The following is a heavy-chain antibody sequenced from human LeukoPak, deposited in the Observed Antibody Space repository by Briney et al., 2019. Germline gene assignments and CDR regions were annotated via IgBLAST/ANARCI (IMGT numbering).Heavy chain of an antibody. CDR2: IKQDGSAK. CDR3: ARDGPSVGIDF. J-gene: IGHJ4*02. CDR1: GFTFISHR. V-gene: IGHV3-7*01. Sequence: QAGGFLRLSCAASGFTFISHRMSWVRQAPGKGLEWVANIKQDGSAKYYVDSVRGRFTISRDNAKTSLYLQMNSLRAEDTAVYYCARDGPSVGIDFWGQGALVTVSS. D-gene: IGHD7-27*01.